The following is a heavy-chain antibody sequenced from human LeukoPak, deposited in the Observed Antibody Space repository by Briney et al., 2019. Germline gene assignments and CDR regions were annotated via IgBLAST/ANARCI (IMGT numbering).Heavy chain of an antibody. CDR1: GYTFTSYE. CDR3: ARTDYDFWSGTARRYYYYYMDV. V-gene: IGHV1-8*03. CDR2: MNPNSGNT. Sequence: ASVKVSCKASGYTFTSYEINWVRQATGQGLEWMGWMNPNSGNTGYAQKFQGRVTITRNTSISTAYMELSSLRSEDTAVYYCARTDYDFWSGTARRYYYYYMDVWGKGTTVTVSS. D-gene: IGHD3-3*01. J-gene: IGHJ6*03.